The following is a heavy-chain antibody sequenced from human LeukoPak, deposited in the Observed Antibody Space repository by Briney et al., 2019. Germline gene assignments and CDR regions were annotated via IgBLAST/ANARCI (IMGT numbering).Heavy chain of an antibody. V-gene: IGHV3-23*01. CDR3: AKTKPYGTTWFGGID. Sequence: PGGSLRLSCAASGFTFSSYAMSWVRQAPGKGLEWVSAIRESGGSTHHADSVKGRFTISRDNSKNTLYLQMNSLRAEDTAVYYCAKTKPYGTTWFGGIDWGQGALVTVSS. J-gene: IGHJ4*02. CDR1: GFTFSSYA. CDR2: IRESGGST. D-gene: IGHD3-10*01.